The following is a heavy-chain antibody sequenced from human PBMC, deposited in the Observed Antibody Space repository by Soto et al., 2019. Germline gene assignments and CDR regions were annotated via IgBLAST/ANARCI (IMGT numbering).Heavy chain of an antibody. CDR3: VRHGYQWELPSPFWY. V-gene: IGHV4-39*01. CDR1: GGSISSSNYY. CDR2: IYYTGSI. Sequence: QLQLQESGPRLVKPSETLSLTCSVSGGSISSSNYYWAWIRQPPGKGLEWIGSIYYTGSINYNPSLQSRVTISLDSYKNQFSLQLRYVTAADTAVYYCVRHGYQWELPSPFWYWGQGTLLTVSS. J-gene: IGHJ4*02. D-gene: IGHD1-26*01.